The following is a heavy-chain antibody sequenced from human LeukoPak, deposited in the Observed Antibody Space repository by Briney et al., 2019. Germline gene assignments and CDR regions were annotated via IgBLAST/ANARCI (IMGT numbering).Heavy chain of an antibody. J-gene: IGHJ6*03. CDR2: IYPGDSDT. Sequence: GESLKISCKGSGYSFTSYWIGWVRQMPGKGLEWMGIIYPGDSDTRYSPSFQGQVTISADKSISTAYLQWSSLKASDTAMYYCARLNLIRVRGVTNTYYYYYMDVWGKGTTVTISS. CDR3: ARLNLIRVRGVTNTYYYYYMDV. D-gene: IGHD3-10*01. V-gene: IGHV5-51*01. CDR1: GYSFTSYW.